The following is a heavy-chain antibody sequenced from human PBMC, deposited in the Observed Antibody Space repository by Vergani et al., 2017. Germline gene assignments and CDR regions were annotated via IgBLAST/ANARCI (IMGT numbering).Heavy chain of an antibody. CDR2: IWYDGSNK. V-gene: IGHV3-33*06. D-gene: IGHD2-15*01. J-gene: IGHJ4*02. Sequence: VQLVESGGGLVQPGRSLRLSCAASGFTFSSYGMHWVRQAPGKGLEWVAVIWYDGSNKYYADSVKGRFTISRDNSKNTLYLQMNSLRAEDTAVYYCAKDRDIVVVVAATLYWGQGTLVTVSS. CDR3: AKDRDIVVVVAATLY. CDR1: GFTFSSYG.